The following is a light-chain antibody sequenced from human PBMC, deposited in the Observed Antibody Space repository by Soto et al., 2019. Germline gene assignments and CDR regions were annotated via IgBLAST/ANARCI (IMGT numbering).Light chain of an antibody. CDR1: QRVSSN. V-gene: IGKV3-15*01. CDR3: QQYNNWPPWT. CDR2: GAS. Sequence: EIVMTQSPATLSVSPGERATLSCRASQRVSSNLAWYQQKPGQAPRLLIYGASTRDTGIPARFSGSGSETEFTLTISSLQSEDFAVYYCQQYNNWPPWTFGQGTKVEIK. J-gene: IGKJ1*01.